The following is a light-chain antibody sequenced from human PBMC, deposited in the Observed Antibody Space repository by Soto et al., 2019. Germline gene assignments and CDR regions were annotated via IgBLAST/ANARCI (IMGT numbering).Light chain of an antibody. CDR3: LQDHNYPLT. CDR1: QGIGND. J-gene: IGKJ4*01. CDR2: ADS. V-gene: IGKV1-6*01. Sequence: GDRVTITCRASQGIGNDVGWYQQKPWKAPKLLIYADSSLQSGVPSRFSGSRSGTDFTLTISSLQPEDFATYYCLQDHNYPLTFGGGTKVEIK.